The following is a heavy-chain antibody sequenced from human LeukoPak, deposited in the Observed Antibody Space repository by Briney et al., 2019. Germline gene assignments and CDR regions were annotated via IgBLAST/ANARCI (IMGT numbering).Heavy chain of an antibody. Sequence: SETLSLTCTVSGGSISSSSYYWGWIRQPPGKGLEWIGSIYSSGSTYYNPSLKSRVTISVDTSKNQFSLKLCSVTAAGTAVYYCATNEWSGYYFEYWGQGTLVPVSS. CDR2: IYSSGST. CDR1: GGSISSSSYY. CDR3: ATNEWSGYYFEY. D-gene: IGHD3-3*01. J-gene: IGHJ4*02. V-gene: IGHV4-39*01.